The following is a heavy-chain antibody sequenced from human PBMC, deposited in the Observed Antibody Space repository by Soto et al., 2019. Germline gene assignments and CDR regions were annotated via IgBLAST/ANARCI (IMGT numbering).Heavy chain of an antibody. D-gene: IGHD4-4*01. CDR2: IYWDNDK. CDR1: GFSLSTSGVA. CDR3: AHRRGLLSTGQGWYFDL. J-gene: IGHJ2*01. Sequence: QITLKESGPTLLKPTQTLTLTCTVSGFSLSTSGVAVGWIRQPPGKALEWHALIYWDNDKRYSPSLKSRLTITKETSKNQVVLTMTNLDPVDTATYYCAHRRGLLSTGQGWYFDLWGRGTLVTVSS. V-gene: IGHV2-5*02.